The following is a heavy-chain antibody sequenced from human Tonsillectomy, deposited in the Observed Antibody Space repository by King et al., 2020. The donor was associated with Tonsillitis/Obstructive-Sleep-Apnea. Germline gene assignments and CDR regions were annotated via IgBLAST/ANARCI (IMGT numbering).Heavy chain of an antibody. V-gene: IGHV3-9*01. CDR1: GFNFDDYA. D-gene: IGHD6-13*01. J-gene: IGHJ4*02. CDR2: ISWNSGSI. Sequence: QLVQSGGGLVQPGRSLRLSCAASGFNFDDYAMHWVRQAPGKGLEWVSGISWNSGSIGYADSVKGRFTISRDNAKNSLYLQMNSLRVEDTALYYCAKGAAGGTEYYFDYWGQGTLVTVSS. CDR3: AKGAAGGTEYYFDY.